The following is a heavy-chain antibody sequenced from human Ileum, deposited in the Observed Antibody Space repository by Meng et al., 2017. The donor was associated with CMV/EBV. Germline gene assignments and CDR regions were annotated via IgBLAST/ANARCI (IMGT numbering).Heavy chain of an antibody. CDR3: ARGPGGDWFDP. CDR2: IYFSGST. Sequence: QVQLQESGPGLVKPSQTLSLTCAVSGDFIRGGGVYWTWIRQPPGKALEWIGYIYFSGSTYYNPSLKSRVTISVDTAKNQFSLNLNSVTAADTAVYYCARGPGGDWFDPWGQGTLVTVSS. J-gene: IGHJ5*02. D-gene: IGHD3-16*01. V-gene: IGHV4-30-4*01. CDR1: GDFIRGGGVY.